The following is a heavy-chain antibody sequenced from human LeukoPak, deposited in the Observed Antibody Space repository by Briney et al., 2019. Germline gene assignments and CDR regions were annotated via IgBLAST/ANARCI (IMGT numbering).Heavy chain of an antibody. CDR3: AKARGGTYRTYYFDY. CDR2: SGSGGDT. V-gene: IGHV3-23*01. D-gene: IGHD1-26*01. CDR1: GFTVWNFG. Sequence: GFLRLFCGGPGFTVWNFGMNWVRQGSGEGLEWVSVSGSGGDTYYVDSVKGRFTISRDNSKNTLYLQMNSLRAEDTAVYYCAKARGGTYRTYYFDYWGQGTLVTVSS. J-gene: IGHJ4*02.